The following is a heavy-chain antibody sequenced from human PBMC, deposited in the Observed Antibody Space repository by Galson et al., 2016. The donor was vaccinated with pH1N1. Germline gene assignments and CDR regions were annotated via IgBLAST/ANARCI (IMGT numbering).Heavy chain of an antibody. CDR1: GYTFTNYV. V-gene: IGHV1-18*01. CDR2: MSAYNGNT. D-gene: IGHD5-18*01. CDR3: ARDVRISLWLPDF. Sequence: SVKVSCKASGYTFTNYVITWVRQAPGQGLEWMAWMSAYNGNTNYAQKFQGRVTMATDTSTNTAYMELRNLTSDDTAVYYCARDVRISLWLPDFWGQGTLVTVSS. J-gene: IGHJ4*02.